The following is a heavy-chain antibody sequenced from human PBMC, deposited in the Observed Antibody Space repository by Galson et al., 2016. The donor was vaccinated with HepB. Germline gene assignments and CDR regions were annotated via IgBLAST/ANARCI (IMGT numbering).Heavy chain of an antibody. CDR1: GYTFTTYG. CDR2: ISANTGDT. CDR3: LLALAGNLDY. J-gene: IGHJ4*02. D-gene: IGHD6-19*01. V-gene: IGHV1-18*01. Sequence: SVKVSCKASGYTFTTYGITWVRQAPGQGLEWMGWISANTGDTNYSPKLQGRVTMTTDTSTTTAFMELRSLRSDDTAVYYCLLALAGNLDYWGQGALVTVSS.